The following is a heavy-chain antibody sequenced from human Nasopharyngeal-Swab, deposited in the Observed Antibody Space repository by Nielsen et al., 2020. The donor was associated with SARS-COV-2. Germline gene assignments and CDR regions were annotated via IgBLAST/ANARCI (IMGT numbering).Heavy chain of an antibody. CDR1: GFTFSSYA. CDR3: AKDEPYYDSSGYNYYYYYYMDV. V-gene: IGHV3-23*01. CDR2: ISGGGGST. D-gene: IGHD3-22*01. J-gene: IGHJ6*03. Sequence: LSLTCAASGFTFSSYAMSWVRQAPGKGLEWVSAISGGGGSTYYADSVKGRFTISRDNSKNTLYLQMNSLRAEDTAVYYCAKDEPYYDSSGYNYYYYYYMDVWGKGTTVTVSS.